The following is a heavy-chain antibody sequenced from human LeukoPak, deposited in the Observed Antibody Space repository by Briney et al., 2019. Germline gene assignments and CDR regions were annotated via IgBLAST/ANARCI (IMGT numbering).Heavy chain of an antibody. CDR2: IYSGGST. D-gene: IGHD3-22*01. CDR1: GFTVSSNY. CDR3: ATRDYYDSSGYSDAFDI. Sequence: PGGSLRLSCAASGFTVSSNYMSWVRQAPGKGLEWVSVIYSGGSTYYADSVKGRFTISRDNSKNTLYLQMNSLRAEDTAAYYCATRDYYDSSGYSDAFDIWGQGTMVTVSS. V-gene: IGHV3-66*02. J-gene: IGHJ3*02.